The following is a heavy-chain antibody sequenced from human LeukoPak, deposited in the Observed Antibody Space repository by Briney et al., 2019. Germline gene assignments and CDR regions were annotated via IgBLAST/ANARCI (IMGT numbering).Heavy chain of an antibody. CDR3: ARGYYYDSSAGPSEY. Sequence: ASVKVSCKASGYTLSTYYMHWVRQAPGQGLEWMGIINPSGGVTGYAQKFQGRVTMARDTSTSTVYMELRSLRSEDTAVYYCARGYYYDSSAGPSEYWGQGTLVTVSS. V-gene: IGHV1-46*01. CDR2: INPSGGVT. J-gene: IGHJ4*02. D-gene: IGHD3-22*01. CDR1: GYTLSTYY.